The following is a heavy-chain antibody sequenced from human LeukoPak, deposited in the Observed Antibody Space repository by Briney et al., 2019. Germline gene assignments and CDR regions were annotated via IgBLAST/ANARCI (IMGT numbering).Heavy chain of an antibody. J-gene: IGHJ5*02. CDR2: IYPDDSDS. Sequence: GESLKISCETSGYSFTTYGIGWVRQMPGTGLEWVGAIYPDDSDSRYSPSSQGQVVISADRSIRTAYLPWNSLKTSDTAMYYCVRQRGSSGTINHFDPWGQGTLVTVSS. D-gene: IGHD3-10*01. CDR3: VRQRGSSGTINHFDP. V-gene: IGHV5-51*01. CDR1: GYSFTTYG.